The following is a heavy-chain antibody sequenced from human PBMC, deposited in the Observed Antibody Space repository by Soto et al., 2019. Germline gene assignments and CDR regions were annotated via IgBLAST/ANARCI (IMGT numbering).Heavy chain of an antibody. CDR2: IYATGTT. CDR1: GASISGFY. V-gene: IGHV4-4*07. J-gene: IGHJ5*02. Sequence: SETLSLTCTVSGASISGFYWSWIRKSAGKGLEWIGRIYATGTTDYNPSLKSRVMMSVDTSKKQFSLKLRSVTAADTAVYYCVRDGTETLREWFDPWGQGISVTVSS. CDR3: VRDGTETLREWFDP. D-gene: IGHD1-1*01.